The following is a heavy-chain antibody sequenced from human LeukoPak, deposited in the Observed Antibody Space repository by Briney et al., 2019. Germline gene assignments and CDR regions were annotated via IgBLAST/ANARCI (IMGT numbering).Heavy chain of an antibody. CDR3: ATDIYGDHDY. V-gene: IGHV3-21*01. D-gene: IGHD4-17*01. J-gene: IGHJ4*02. CDR2: ITSSSSYI. Sequence: GGSLRLSCAASGFTFSSYTMNWVRQAPGKGLEWVSSITSSSSYIYYADSVKGRFTISRDNAKNSLYLHMNSLRAEDTAVYYCATDIYGDHDYWGQGTLVTVSS. CDR1: GFTFSSYT.